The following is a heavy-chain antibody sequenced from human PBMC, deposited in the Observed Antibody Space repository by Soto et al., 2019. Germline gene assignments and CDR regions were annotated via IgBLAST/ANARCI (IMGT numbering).Heavy chain of an antibody. CDR1: GGSISSRNW. D-gene: IGHD2-15*01. J-gene: IGHJ4*02. CDR3: ARGRYCSGGRCYSTQDD. Sequence: QVQLQESGPGLVKPSGTLSLTCAVSGGSISSRNWWSWVRQPPGKGLEWIGEIYHSGSTNYNPSLKSRVIISVDKSKNQFSLKLSSVTAADTAVYYCARGRYCSGGRCYSTQDDWGQGTLVTVSS. CDR2: IYHSGST. V-gene: IGHV4-4*02.